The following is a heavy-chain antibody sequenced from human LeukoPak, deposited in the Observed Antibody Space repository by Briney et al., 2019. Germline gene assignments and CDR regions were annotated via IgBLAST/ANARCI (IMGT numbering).Heavy chain of an antibody. V-gene: IGHV3-30*02. J-gene: IGHJ4*02. CDR1: GFTFSSYG. D-gene: IGHD6-13*01. CDR3: AKRHAVAAAGTEYYFDY. CDR2: IRYDGSNK. Sequence: GGSLRLSCAASGFTFSSYGMHWVRQAPGKGLERVAFIRYDGSNKYYADSVKGRFTISRDNSKNTLYLQMNSLRAEDTAVYYCAKRHAVAAAGTEYYFDYWGQGTLVTVSS.